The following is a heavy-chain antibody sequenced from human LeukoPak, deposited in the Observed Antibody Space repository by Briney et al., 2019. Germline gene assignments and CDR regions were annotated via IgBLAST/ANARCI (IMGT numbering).Heavy chain of an antibody. CDR3: DSSGRYYYDSSGYYALYI. CDR1: GGSISSGDYY. V-gene: IGHV4-30-4*08. J-gene: IGHJ3*02. CDR2: IYYSGST. Sequence: SETLSLTCTVSGGSISSGDYYWSWLRQPPGKGLEWIGYIYYSGSTYYNPSLKSRVTISVETSKNHFSLKLSSVTAEDTAVYYCDSSGRYYYDSSGYYALYIWGPGKMLTVSS. D-gene: IGHD3-22*01.